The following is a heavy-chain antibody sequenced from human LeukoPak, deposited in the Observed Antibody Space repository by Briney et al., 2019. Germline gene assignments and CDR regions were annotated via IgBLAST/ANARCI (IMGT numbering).Heavy chain of an antibody. J-gene: IGHJ5*02. Sequence: SETLSLTCTVSGGSINNSYWTWIRQPPGKGLEWIGHIHYIGSTNYSPSLKSRVTISVDTSKNQFSLKLSSVTAADTAVYYCARLSSLANIAARGRTWLDPWGQGSLVTVSS. CDR3: ARLSSLANIAARGRTWLDP. CDR2: IHYIGST. CDR1: GGSINNSY. D-gene: IGHD6-6*01. V-gene: IGHV4-59*01.